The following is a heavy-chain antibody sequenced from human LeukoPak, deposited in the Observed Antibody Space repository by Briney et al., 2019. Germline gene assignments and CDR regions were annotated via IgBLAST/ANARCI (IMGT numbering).Heavy chain of an antibody. Sequence: PGGSLRLSCAASGFTFSSYAMSWVRQAPGKGLEWVSAISGSGGSTYYADSVKGRFTISRDNSKNTLYLQMNSLRAKDTAVYYCAKGLASYYGVFDYWDQGTLVTVSS. J-gene: IGHJ4*02. V-gene: IGHV3-23*01. CDR2: ISGSGGST. CDR3: AKGLASYYGVFDY. D-gene: IGHD2/OR15-2a*01. CDR1: GFTFSSYA.